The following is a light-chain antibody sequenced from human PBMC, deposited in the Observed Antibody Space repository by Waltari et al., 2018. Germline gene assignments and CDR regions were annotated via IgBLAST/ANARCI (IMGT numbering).Light chain of an antibody. Sequence: EIVLTQSPVTLSLSPGERATLSCRASQSVSSYLAWYQQKPGQAPGLLIYDASNRATGIPARFSGTGSGTDFTLTISSLEPEDFAIYYCQQRSKWPKTFGGGTKVEIK. CDR1: QSVSSY. J-gene: IGKJ4*01. V-gene: IGKV3-11*01. CDR3: QQRSKWPKT. CDR2: DAS.